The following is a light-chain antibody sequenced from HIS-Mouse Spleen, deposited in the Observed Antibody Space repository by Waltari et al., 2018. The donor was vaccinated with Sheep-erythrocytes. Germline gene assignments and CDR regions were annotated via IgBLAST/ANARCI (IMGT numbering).Light chain of an antibody. J-gene: IGLJ2*01. CDR3: SSYTSSSTPVV. Sequence: QSALTQPASVSGSPGQSITISCTGTSSDVGGYNYVSWHQQPPGKAPKLMIYDVSNRPPGVSNRCAGSKSGNTASLTISGLQAEDEADYYCSSYTSSSTPVVFGGGTKLTVL. CDR1: SSDVGGYNY. CDR2: DVS. V-gene: IGLV2-14*03.